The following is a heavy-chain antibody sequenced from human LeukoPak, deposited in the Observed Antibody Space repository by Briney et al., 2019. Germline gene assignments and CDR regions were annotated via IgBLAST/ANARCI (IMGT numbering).Heavy chain of an antibody. CDR3: AKKALGAAAGPRWLHDY. CDR2: ISGSGGST. D-gene: IGHD6-13*01. CDR1: GFTFSSYA. J-gene: IGHJ4*02. V-gene: IGHV3-23*01. Sequence: PGGSLRLSCAASGFTFSSYAMSWVRQAPGKGLEWVSAISGSGGSTYYADSVKGRFTISRDNSKNTLYLQMNSLRAEDTAVYYCAKKALGAAAGPRWLHDYWGQGTLVTVSS.